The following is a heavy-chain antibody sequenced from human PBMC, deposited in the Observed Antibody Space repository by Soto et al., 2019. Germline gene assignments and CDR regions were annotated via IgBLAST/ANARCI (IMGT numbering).Heavy chain of an antibody. CDR3: ARSLRLELHDAFDI. J-gene: IGHJ3*02. Sequence: GESLKISCKGSGYSFTSYWICWVLQMPGKGLDWMGIIYPGDSDTRYSPSFQGQATISADKSISTAYLQWSSLKASDTAMYYCARSLRLELHDAFDIWGQGTMVTV. CDR1: GYSFTSYW. V-gene: IGHV5-51*01. CDR2: IYPGDSDT. D-gene: IGHD1-7*01.